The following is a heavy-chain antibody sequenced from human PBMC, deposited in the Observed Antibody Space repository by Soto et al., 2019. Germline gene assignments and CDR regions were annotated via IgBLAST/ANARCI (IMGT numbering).Heavy chain of an antibody. J-gene: IGHJ3*02. Sequence: GGSLRLSCAASGYICSSYDMSWVRQAPGKGLEWVSTILVDGRTFYVDSVKGRFTISRDSSQNTVYLQMNSLTAGDTALYYCAKATATGGGAFDICGQGTMVTVSS. D-gene: IGHD2-8*02. CDR3: AKATATGGGAFDI. CDR1: GYICSSYD. CDR2: ILVDGRT. V-gene: IGHV3-23*01.